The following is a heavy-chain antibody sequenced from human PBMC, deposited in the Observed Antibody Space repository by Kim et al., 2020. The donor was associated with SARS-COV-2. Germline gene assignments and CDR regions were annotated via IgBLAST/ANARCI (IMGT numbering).Heavy chain of an antibody. Sequence: GESLKISCQGSGYRFTNYWIGWVRQMPGKGLEWMGIIYPGDSDTTYSPSFQGQVTMSADKSTAYMQWSSLKASDTAMYYCARLAGDSSGYYAGFGFWGQGTLVTVSS. CDR1: GYRFTNYW. CDR3: ARLAGDSSGYYAGFGF. V-gene: IGHV5-51*01. D-gene: IGHD3-22*01. CDR2: IYPGDSDT. J-gene: IGHJ4*02.